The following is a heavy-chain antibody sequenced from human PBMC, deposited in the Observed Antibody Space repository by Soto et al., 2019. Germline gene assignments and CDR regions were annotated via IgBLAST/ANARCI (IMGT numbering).Heavy chain of an antibody. CDR1: GFTFNSYA. V-gene: IGHV3-23*01. J-gene: IGHJ6*02. CDR3: AKERYYDILTGPENDYYYYGMDV. D-gene: IGHD3-9*01. Sequence: EVQLLESGGGLVQPGGSLRLSCAASGFTFNSYAMSWVRQAPGKGLEWVSDISGGGSRTYYADSVKGRFSIFRDNSKNTLYLQMNSLRADDTAIYYCAKERYYDILTGPENDYYYYGMDVWGQGTTVTVSS. CDR2: ISGGGSRT.